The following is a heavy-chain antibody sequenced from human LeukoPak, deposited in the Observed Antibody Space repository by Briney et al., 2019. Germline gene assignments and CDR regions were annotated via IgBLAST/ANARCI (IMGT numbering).Heavy chain of an antibody. V-gene: IGHV3-7*01. D-gene: IGHD6-13*01. CDR1: GFTFSSYW. CDR3: ARAEYSSSWFLEY. Sequence: GGSLRLSCAASGFTFSSYWMSWVRQAPGKGLEWVANMKQDGKGKYYVDSLKGRFTISRDNAKKSLYLQMNSLRAEDTAVYYCARAEYSSSWFLEYWGQGTLVTVSS. J-gene: IGHJ4*02. CDR2: MKQDGKGK.